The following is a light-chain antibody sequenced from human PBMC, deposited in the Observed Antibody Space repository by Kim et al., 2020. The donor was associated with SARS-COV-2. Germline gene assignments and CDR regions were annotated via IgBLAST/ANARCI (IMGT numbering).Light chain of an antibody. CDR1: QSVSRN. CDR2: GVS. V-gene: IGKV3-15*01. Sequence: EIVMTQSPATLSVYPGERATLSCRASQSVSRNLAWYQQKPGQAPRLLIYGVSTRATGIPARFSGSGSGTEFTLTISSLQSEDFAVYYCQQYNNWPPLTFGGGTKVDIK. J-gene: IGKJ4*01. CDR3: QQYNNWPPLT.